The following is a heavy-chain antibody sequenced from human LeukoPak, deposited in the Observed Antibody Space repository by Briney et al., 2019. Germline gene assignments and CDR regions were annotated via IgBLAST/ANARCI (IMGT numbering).Heavy chain of an antibody. Sequence: GGSLRLSCAASGFTFSSYAMSWVRQAPGKGLEWVSAISGSGGGTYYADSVKGRFTISRDNSKNTLYLQMNSLRAEDTAVYYCARDLRGGHFDYWGQGTMVTVSS. CDR1: GFTFSSYA. J-gene: IGHJ4*02. CDR3: ARDLRGGHFDY. D-gene: IGHD2-15*01. V-gene: IGHV3-23*01. CDR2: ISGSGGGT.